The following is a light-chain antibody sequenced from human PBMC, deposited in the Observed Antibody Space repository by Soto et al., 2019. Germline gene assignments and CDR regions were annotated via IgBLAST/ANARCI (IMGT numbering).Light chain of an antibody. V-gene: IGKV1-33*01. CDR2: DTS. CDR3: QQFDNVPLT. Sequence: DVQMTQSPSSLSASVGDRVTITCQASHYIGTYLNWYQHKPGKDPKLLIFDTSHLPTGVTARFGGSGSGSYFTLTTTIQQSEDCAECYYQQFDNVPLTVGGAPHVEI. CDR1: HYIGTY. J-gene: IGKJ4*01.